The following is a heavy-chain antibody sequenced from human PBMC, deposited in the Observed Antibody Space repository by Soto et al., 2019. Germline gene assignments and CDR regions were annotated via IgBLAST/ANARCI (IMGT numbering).Heavy chain of an antibody. CDR2: ISGSGGST. CDR3: AKSRYCSGGSCYSVYFQH. CDR1: GFTFSSYA. D-gene: IGHD2-15*01. V-gene: IGHV3-23*01. Sequence: GGSLRLSCAASGFTFSSYAMSWVRQAPGKGLEWVSAISGSGGSTYYADSVKGRFTISRDNSKNTLYLQMNSLRAEDTAVYYCAKSRYCSGGSCYSVYFQHWGQGTLVTVSS. J-gene: IGHJ1*01.